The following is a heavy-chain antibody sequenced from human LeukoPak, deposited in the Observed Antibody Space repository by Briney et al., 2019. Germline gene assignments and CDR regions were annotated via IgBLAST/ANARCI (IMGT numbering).Heavy chain of an antibody. Sequence: GGSLRLFCAASGFTFSSYEMNWVRQAPGKGLEWVSYISSSGGTRYYADSVKGRFTISRDNAKNSLYLQMNSLRAEDTAVYYCARENTDDAFDIWGQETMVTVSS. CDR1: GFTFSSYE. CDR2: ISSSGGTR. J-gene: IGHJ3*02. V-gene: IGHV3-48*03. CDR3: ARENTDDAFDI. D-gene: IGHD1/OR15-1a*01.